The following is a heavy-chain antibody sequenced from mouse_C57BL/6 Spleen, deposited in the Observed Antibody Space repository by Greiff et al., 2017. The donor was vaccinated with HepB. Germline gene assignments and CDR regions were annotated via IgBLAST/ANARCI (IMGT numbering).Heavy chain of an antibody. CDR1: GYTFTSYW. CDR2: IDPSDSET. J-gene: IGHJ1*03. CDR3: ARGYGNGYFDV. D-gene: IGHD2-10*02. V-gene: IGHV1-52*01. Sequence: QVQLQQPGAELVRPGSSVKLSCKASGYTFTSYWMHWVKQRPIQGLEWIGNIDPSDSETHYNQKFKDKATLTVDKSSSTAYMQLSSLTSEDSAVYYCARGYGNGYFDVWGTGTTVTVSS.